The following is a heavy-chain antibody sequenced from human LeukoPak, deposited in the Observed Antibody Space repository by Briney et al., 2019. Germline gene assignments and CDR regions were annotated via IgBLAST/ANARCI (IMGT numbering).Heavy chain of an antibody. CDR1: GFTFSSYG. J-gene: IGHJ4*02. CDR2: ISGSGGST. V-gene: IGHV3-23*01. D-gene: IGHD3-16*02. CDR3: ARVNLWGSYRYTRGYYFDY. Sequence: GGSLRLSCAASGFTFSSYGMSWVRQAPGKGLEWVSAISGSGGSTYYADSVKGRFTISRDNSKNSLYLQMNSLRAEDTAVYYCARVNLWGSYRYTRGYYFDYWGQGTLVTVSS.